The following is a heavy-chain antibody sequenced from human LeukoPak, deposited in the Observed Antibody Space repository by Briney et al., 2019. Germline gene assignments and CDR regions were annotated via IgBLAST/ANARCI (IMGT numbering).Heavy chain of an antibody. CDR2: TYPRDGST. Sequence: ASVKVSCKASGYTFASNYIHWVRQAPGQGLEWMGMTYPRDGSTSYAQKFQGRVTVTRDTSTSTVHMELSGLRSEDTAVYYCARDQEGFDYWGQGTLVTVSS. J-gene: IGHJ4*02. V-gene: IGHV1-46*01. CDR3: ARDQEGFDY. CDR1: GYTFASNY.